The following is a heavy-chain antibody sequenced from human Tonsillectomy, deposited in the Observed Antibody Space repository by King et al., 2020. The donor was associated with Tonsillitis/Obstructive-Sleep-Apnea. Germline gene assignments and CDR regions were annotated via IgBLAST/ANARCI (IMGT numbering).Heavy chain of an antibody. CDR3: ARDRTRGAYYYYFIDV. D-gene: IGHD3-10*01. Sequence: VQLVESGGGVVQPGRSLRLSCATSGFTFSSYGMHWVRQAPGKGLEWVAVVWYDGSITYYAHSVRGRFTISRDNSKNTLYLQMDSLRAEDTAVYYCARDRTRGAYYYYFIDVGGQGTTATV. CDR2: VWYDGSIT. CDR1: GFTFSSYG. J-gene: IGHJ6*02. V-gene: IGHV3-33*01.